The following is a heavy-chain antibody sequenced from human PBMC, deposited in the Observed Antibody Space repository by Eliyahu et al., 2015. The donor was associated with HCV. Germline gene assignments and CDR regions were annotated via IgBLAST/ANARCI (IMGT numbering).Heavy chain of an antibody. CDR2: IKTKTDGGTI. J-gene: IGHJ4*02. V-gene: IGHV3-15*07. CDR3: THAYFDY. CDR1: GFTFSNAW. Sequence: EVQLVESGGGLVKPGGSLRLSCAASGFTFSNAWMNWVRQAPGRGLDWVGRIKTKTDGGTIEYAASVKGRFTISRDDSKNMLYLQMDNLKIEDTALYYCTHAYFDYWGQGSLVTVSS.